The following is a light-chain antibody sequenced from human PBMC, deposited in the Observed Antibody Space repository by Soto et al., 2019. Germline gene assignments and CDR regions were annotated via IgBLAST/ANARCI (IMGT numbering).Light chain of an antibody. Sequence: EVVMTQSPATLSVSPGERATLSCRASQSVSRNLAWYQQRPGQPPRLVMYGASTRATGIPARFSGSGSGTEFNLTISSLQSGDCVVYYCQHYNNWPPYTFGQGTKVDIK. V-gene: IGKV3-15*01. J-gene: IGKJ2*01. CDR1: QSVSRN. CDR2: GAS. CDR3: QHYNNWPPYT.